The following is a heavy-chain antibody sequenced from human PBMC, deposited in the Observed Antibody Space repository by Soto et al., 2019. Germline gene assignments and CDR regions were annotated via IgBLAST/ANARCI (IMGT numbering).Heavy chain of an antibody. D-gene: IGHD6-19*01. CDR3: ARDPFLAVAGIAFLYYYYGMDV. CDR2: IWYDGSNK. J-gene: IGHJ6*02. Sequence: GGSLRLSCAASGFTFSSYGMHWVRQAPGKGLEWVAVIWYDGSNKYYADSVKGRFTISRDNSKNTLYLQMNSLRAEDTAVYYCARDPFLAVAGIAFLYYYYGMDVWGQGTTVTVSS. V-gene: IGHV3-33*01. CDR1: GFTFSSYG.